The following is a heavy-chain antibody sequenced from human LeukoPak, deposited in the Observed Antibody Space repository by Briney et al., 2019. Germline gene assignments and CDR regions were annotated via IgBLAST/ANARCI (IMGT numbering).Heavy chain of an antibody. D-gene: IGHD6-13*01. V-gene: IGHV3-30*03. CDR1: GFTFSSYG. Sequence: QSGGSLRLSCAASGFTFSSYGMHWVRQAPGKRLEWVAVISYDGSNKYYADSVKGRFTISRDNSKNTLYLQMNSLRAEDTAVYYCAPQLRIAAAFPLDYWGQGTLVTVSS. J-gene: IGHJ4*02. CDR3: APQLRIAAAFPLDY. CDR2: ISYDGSNK.